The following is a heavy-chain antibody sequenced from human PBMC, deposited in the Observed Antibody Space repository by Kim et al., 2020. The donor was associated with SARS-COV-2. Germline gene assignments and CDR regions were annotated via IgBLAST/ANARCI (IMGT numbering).Heavy chain of an antibody. J-gene: IGHJ3*02. CDR1: GFTFSSYS. CDR3: ARGRTGLTGYYPNAFDI. CDR2: ISSSSSYI. D-gene: IGHD3-9*01. Sequence: GGSLRLSCAASGFTFSSYSMNWVRQAPGKGLEWVSSISSSSSYIYYADSVKGRFTISRDNAKNSLYLQMNSLRAEDTAVYYCARGRTGLTGYYPNAFDIWGQGTMVTVSS. V-gene: IGHV3-21*01.